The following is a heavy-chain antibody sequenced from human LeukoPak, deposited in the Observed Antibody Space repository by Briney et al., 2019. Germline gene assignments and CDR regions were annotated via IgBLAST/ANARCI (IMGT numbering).Heavy chain of an antibody. CDR2: ISISITYI. Sequence: GGSLRLSCAASGFSVSSKDMSWVRQAPGKGLEWVSSISISITYIDYADSVKGRFTISRDNAKKSLYLQMNSLRAEDTAVYYCARDGGGFDSWGQGTLVTVSS. CDR3: ARDGGGFDS. D-gene: IGHD3-16*01. J-gene: IGHJ4*02. CDR1: GFSVSSKD. V-gene: IGHV3-21*01.